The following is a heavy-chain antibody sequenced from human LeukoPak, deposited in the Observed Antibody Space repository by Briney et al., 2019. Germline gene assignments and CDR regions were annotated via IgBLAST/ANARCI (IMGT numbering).Heavy chain of an antibody. V-gene: IGHV3-30-3*01. CDR1: GFTFSSYA. Sequence: GGSLRLSCAASGFTFSSYAIHWVRQAPGKGLEWVAVISYDGSNKYYADSVKGRFTISRDNAKNSLYLQMNSLRAEDTAVYYCVREYYYGSGTYYYGMDVWGQGTTVTVSS. J-gene: IGHJ6*02. CDR3: VREYYYGSGTYYYGMDV. D-gene: IGHD3-10*01. CDR2: ISYDGSNK.